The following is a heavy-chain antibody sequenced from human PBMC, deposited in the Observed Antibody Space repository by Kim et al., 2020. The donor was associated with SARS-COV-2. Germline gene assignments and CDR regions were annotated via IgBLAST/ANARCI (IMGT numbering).Heavy chain of an antibody. CDR2: INHSGST. Sequence: SETLSLTCAVYGGSFSGYYWSWIRQPPGKGLEWIGEINHSGSTNYNPSLKSRVTISVDTSKNQFSLKLSSVTAADTAVYYCARVARFRTYTPAYNWFDPWGQGTLVTVSS. J-gene: IGHJ5*02. CDR1: GGSFSGYY. V-gene: IGHV4-34*01. D-gene: IGHD2-2*02. CDR3: ARVARFRTYTPAYNWFDP.